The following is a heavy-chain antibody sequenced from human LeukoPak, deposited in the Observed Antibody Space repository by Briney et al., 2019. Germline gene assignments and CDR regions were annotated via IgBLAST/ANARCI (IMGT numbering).Heavy chain of an antibody. J-gene: IGHJ4*02. Sequence: GGSLRLSCAASGFAVSSNHVNWVRQTPGKGLEWVSLFYSGGSTNYADSVKGRFTISRDNSKDTLFLQMSSLRAEDTAVYFCATGPPFDNWGQGTLVTVST. CDR2: FYSGGST. CDR1: GFAVSSNH. CDR3: ATGPPFDN. V-gene: IGHV3-53*01.